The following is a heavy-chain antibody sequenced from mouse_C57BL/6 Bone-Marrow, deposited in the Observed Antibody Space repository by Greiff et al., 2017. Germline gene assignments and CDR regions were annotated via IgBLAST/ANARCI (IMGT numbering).Heavy chain of an antibody. CDR2: IDPSDSYT. CDR1: GYTFTSYW. V-gene: IGHV1-69*01. CDR3: ARDGYGSSYAVLDY. Sequence: QVQLQQPGAELVMPGASVKLSCKASGYTFTSYWMHWVKQRPGQGLEWIGEIDPSDSYTNYTQQFKGKSTLTVDKSSTTAYMQLSSLTSEVSAVYYCARDGYGSSYAVLDYWGQGTTLTVSS. D-gene: IGHD1-1*01. J-gene: IGHJ2*01.